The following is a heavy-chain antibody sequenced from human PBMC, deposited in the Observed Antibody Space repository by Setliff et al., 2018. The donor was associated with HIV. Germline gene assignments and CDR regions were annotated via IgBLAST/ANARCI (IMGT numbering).Heavy chain of an antibody. CDR1: GDSITSGTYY. CDR3: ARPRRVRSRAWYWFDI. CDR2: ISTSGTT. V-gene: IGHV4-61*09. J-gene: IGHJ5*02. D-gene: IGHD6-19*01. Sequence: PSETLSLTCTVSGDSITSGTYYWSWIRQPAGMRLEWIGHISTSGTTNYNPSLKSRVTISADTSKSQFSLKLTSVTAADTAVYYCARPRRVRSRAWYWFDIWGQGTLVTVSS.